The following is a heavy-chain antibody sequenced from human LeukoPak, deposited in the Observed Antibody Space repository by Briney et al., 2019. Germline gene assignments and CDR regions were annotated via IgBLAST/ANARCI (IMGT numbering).Heavy chain of an antibody. CDR3: ARALRTYYYDSSGFDY. CDR2: VIPIFGTA. V-gene: IGHV1-69*13. D-gene: IGHD3-22*01. Sequence: SVKVSCKASGGTFSSYAISWVRQAPGQGLEWMGGVIPIFGTANYAQKFQGRVTITADESTSTAYMELSSLRSEDTAVYYCARALRTYYYDSSGFDYWGQGTLVTVSS. J-gene: IGHJ4*02. CDR1: GGTFSSYA.